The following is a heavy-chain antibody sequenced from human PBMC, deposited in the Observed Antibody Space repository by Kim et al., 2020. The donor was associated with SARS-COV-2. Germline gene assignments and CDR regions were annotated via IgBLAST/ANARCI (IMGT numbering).Heavy chain of an antibody. CDR3: ARDLRRWGYCSSTSCYVFDY. CDR2: INPSGGST. V-gene: IGHV1-46*01. J-gene: IGHJ5*01. CDR1: GYTFTSYY. Sequence: ASVKVSCKASGYTFTSYYMHWVRQAPGQGLEWMGIINPSGGSTSYAQKFQGRVTMTRDTSTSTVYMELSSLRSEDTAVYYCARDLRRWGYCSSTSCYVFDYWGHGTLVTVSS. D-gene: IGHD2-2*01.